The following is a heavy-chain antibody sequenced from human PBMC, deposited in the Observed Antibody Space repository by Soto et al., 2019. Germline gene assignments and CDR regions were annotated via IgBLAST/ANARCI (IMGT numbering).Heavy chain of an antibody. J-gene: IGHJ6*02. CDR3: ALTGTTGIYYYYGMDV. CDR1: GYTFTSYG. V-gene: IGHV1-18*04. CDR2: ISAYNGNT. Sequence: ASVKVSCKASGYTFTSYGISWVRQAPGQGLEWMGWISAYNGNTNYAQKLQGRVTMTTDTSTSTAYMELRSLRSDDTAVYYCALTGTTGIYYYYGMDVWSQGTTVTVSS. D-gene: IGHD1-7*01.